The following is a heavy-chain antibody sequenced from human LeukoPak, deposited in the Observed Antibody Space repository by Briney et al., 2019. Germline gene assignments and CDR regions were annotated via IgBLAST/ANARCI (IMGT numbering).Heavy chain of an antibody. J-gene: IGHJ5*02. CDR3: ARYTDCSSTSCFTSWFDP. V-gene: IGHV4-61*08. Sequence: SETLSLTCTVSGGSISSGGYYWSWIRQHPGKGLEWIGYNYYSGNTNYNPSLKSRVTISVDTSKNQFSLKLSSVTAADTAVYYCARYTDCSSTSCFTSWFDPWGQGTLVTVSS. CDR2: NYYSGNT. D-gene: IGHD2-2*02. CDR1: GGSISSGGYY.